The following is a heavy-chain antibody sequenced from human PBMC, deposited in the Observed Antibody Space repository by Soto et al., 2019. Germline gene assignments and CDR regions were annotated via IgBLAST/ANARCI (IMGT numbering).Heavy chain of an antibody. V-gene: IGHV3-11*01. J-gene: IGHJ5*02. CDR1: VFTFSDYY. D-gene: IGHD3-3*01. CDR2: ISSSGSTI. CDR3: ARDRVYYDDNWFDP. Sequence: GGSLRLSCAASVFTFSDYYMSWIRQAPGKGLEWVSYISSSGSTIYYADSVKGRFTISRDNAKNSLYLQMNSLRAEDTAVYYCARDRVYYDDNWFDPWGQGTLVTVSS.